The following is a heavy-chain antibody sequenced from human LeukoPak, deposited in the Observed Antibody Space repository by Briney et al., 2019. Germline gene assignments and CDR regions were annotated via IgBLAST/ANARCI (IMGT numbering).Heavy chain of an antibody. CDR2: IWSDGSNK. CDR1: GFTFSSYG. CDR3: TGTYYQNYFDY. J-gene: IGHJ4*02. V-gene: IGHV3-33*08. Sequence: GRSLRLSCAASGFTFSSYGMPWVRQAPGKGLEWVAIIWSDGSNKYYADSVKGRFTISRDNSKNTLYLQMNSLRAEDTAVYYCTGTYYQNYFDYWGQGTLVTVSS. D-gene: IGHD3-10*01.